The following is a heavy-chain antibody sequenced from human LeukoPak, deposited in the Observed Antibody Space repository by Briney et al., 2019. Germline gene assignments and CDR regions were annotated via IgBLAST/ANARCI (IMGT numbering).Heavy chain of an antibody. Sequence: PSETLSLTCTVSGGSISSYYWSWIRQPPGKGLEWIGYIYYSGSTNYNPSLESRVAISVDTSKNQFSLKLSSVTAADTAVYYCARQINSSSWYAYYYFDYWGQGTLVTVSS. CDR1: GGSISSYY. V-gene: IGHV4-59*08. D-gene: IGHD6-13*01. J-gene: IGHJ4*02. CDR3: ARQINSSSWYAYYYFDY. CDR2: IYYSGST.